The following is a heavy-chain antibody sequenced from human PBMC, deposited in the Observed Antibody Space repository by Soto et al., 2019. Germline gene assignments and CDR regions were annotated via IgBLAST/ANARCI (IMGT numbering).Heavy chain of an antibody. CDR1: GGTFSSYA. CDR2: IIPIFGTA. V-gene: IGHV1-69*01. D-gene: IGHD5-18*01. J-gene: IGHJ5*02. Sequence: QVQLVQSGAEVKKPGSSVKVSCKASGGTFSSYAISWVRQAPGQGLEWMGGIIPIFGTATYAQKFQGRVTITADESTSPAYMELSSLRSEDTAVYYCSRDPKFARGYSYGHNWFAPWFQGTLVTVSS. CDR3: SRDPKFARGYSYGHNWFAP.